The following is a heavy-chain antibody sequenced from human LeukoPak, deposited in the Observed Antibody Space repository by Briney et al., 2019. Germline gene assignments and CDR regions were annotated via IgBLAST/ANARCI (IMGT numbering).Heavy chain of an antibody. D-gene: IGHD3-9*01. CDR1: GYIFTTYF. CDR3: AREGGYDILTGYQDY. CDR2: SNLNNGDT. V-gene: IGHV1-2*02. J-gene: IGHJ4*02. Sequence: ASVKVSCKASGYIFTTYFIHWVRQAPGQGLEWMGCSNLNNGDTNYVQKFQGRVTMTRDTSISTAYMELTRLRSDDTAVYYCAREGGYDILTGYQDYWGQGTLVTVSS.